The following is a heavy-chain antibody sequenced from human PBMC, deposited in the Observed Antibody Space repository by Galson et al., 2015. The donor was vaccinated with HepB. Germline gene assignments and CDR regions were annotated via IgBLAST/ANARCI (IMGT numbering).Heavy chain of an antibody. CDR1: GGTFSSYA. Sequence: SVKVSCKASGGTFSSYAISWVRQAPGQGLEWMGGIIPILGIANYAQKFQGRVTITADKSASTAYMELSSLRSEDTAVYYCARGRVITFGGQGYYYMDVWGKGTTVTVSS. CDR3: ARGRVITFGGQGYYYMDV. CDR2: IIPILGIA. D-gene: IGHD3-16*01. J-gene: IGHJ6*03. V-gene: IGHV1-69*10.